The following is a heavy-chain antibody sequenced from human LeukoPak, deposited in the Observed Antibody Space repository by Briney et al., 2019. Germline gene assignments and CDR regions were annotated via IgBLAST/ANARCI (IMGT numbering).Heavy chain of an antibody. D-gene: IGHD7-27*01. CDR2: ISGDPSLT. CDR3: AKVYSTNWGAEFDF. Sequence: GGALRLSCAASGVTFSSYAGSWGRQAPGEGGEGGSTISGDPSLTYYADSVQGRFTISRDYSRNPLYLQMNSLRAEDTAIYHCAKVYSTNWGAEFDFWGQGTLVTVPS. V-gene: IGHV3-23*01. J-gene: IGHJ4*02. CDR1: GVTFSSYA.